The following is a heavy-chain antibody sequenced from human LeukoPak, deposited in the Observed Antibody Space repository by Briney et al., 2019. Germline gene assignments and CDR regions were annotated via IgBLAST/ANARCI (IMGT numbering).Heavy chain of an antibody. CDR1: GFTFSSYA. D-gene: IGHD3-22*01. Sequence: GGSLRLSCAASGFTFSSYAMHWVRQAPGKGLEWVAVISYDGSNKYYADSVKGRFTISRDNSKNTLYLQMNSLRAEDTAVYYCARVYYYDSSGYYYNEELDYRGQGTLVTVSS. V-gene: IGHV3-30*04. J-gene: IGHJ4*02. CDR3: ARVYYYDSSGYYYNEELDY. CDR2: ISYDGSNK.